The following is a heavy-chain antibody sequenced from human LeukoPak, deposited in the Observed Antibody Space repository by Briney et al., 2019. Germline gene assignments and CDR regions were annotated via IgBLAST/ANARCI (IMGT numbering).Heavy chain of an antibody. CDR1: GGSFSDYY. CDR3: ATEQSDCSSTSCSRPEYYFDY. CDR2: INHSGTS. J-gene: IGHJ4*02. D-gene: IGHD2-2*01. Sequence: PSETLSLTCAVYGGSFSDYYWSWVRQSPGKGLEWIGEINHSGTSNYNPSLKSRLTISVDTPKNQFSLKLSSVTAADTAVYYCATEQSDCSSTSCSRPEYYFDYWGQGTLVTVSS. V-gene: IGHV4-34*01.